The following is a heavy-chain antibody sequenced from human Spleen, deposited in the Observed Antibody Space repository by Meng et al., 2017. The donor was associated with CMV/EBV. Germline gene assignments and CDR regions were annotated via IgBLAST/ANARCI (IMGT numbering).Heavy chain of an antibody. CDR3: ARDLAAAGWGFDP. V-gene: IGHV1-69*04. CDR2: IIPILGIA. J-gene: IGHJ5*02. CDR1: GGTCSSYT. D-gene: IGHD6-13*01. Sequence: KASGGTCSSYTISWVRQAPGQGLEWMGRIIPILGIANYAQKFQGRVTITADKSTSTAYMELSSLRSEDTAVYYCARDLAAAGWGFDPWGQGTLVTVSS.